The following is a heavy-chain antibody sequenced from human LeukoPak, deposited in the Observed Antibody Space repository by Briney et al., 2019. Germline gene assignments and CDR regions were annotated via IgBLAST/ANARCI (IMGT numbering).Heavy chain of an antibody. CDR2: FDPEDGET. CDR1: GYTLTELS. CDR3: ATGYYDSSGYYAH. J-gene: IGHJ4*02. V-gene: IGHV1-24*01. Sequence: EASVKVSCKVSGYTLTELSMHWVRQAPGKGPEWMGGFDPEDGETIYAQKFQGRVTMTEDTSTDTAYMELSSLRSEDTAVYYCATGYYDSSGYYAHWGQGTLVTVSS. D-gene: IGHD3-22*01.